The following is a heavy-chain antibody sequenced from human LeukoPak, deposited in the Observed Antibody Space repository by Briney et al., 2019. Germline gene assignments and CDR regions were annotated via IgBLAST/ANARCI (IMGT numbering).Heavy chain of an antibody. D-gene: IGHD3-10*01. CDR1: GYSFTSYW. CDR2: ICPGDSDT. Sequence: GESLKISCKGSGYSFTSYWIGWVRQMPGKGLEWMGIICPGDSDTRYSPSFQGQVTISADKSISTAYLQWSSLKASDTAMYYCARRYYGSGSYYNWFDPWGQGTLVTVSS. V-gene: IGHV5-51*01. CDR3: ARRYYGSGSYYNWFDP. J-gene: IGHJ5*02.